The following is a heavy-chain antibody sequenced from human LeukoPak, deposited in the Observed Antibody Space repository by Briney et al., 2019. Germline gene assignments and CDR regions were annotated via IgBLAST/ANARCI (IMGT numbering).Heavy chain of an antibody. Sequence: GGSLRLSCVASDFTFSSYEMNWVRQAPGKGLEWVSSITGSSSYMYYADSVKGRFTISRDNAKNSLYLQMNSLRAEDTAVYYCARDQRSGIAAYGMDVWGQGTTVIVSS. CDR2: ITGSSSYM. D-gene: IGHD6-13*01. J-gene: IGHJ6*02. CDR3: ARDQRSGIAAYGMDV. CDR1: DFTFSSYE. V-gene: IGHV3-21*01.